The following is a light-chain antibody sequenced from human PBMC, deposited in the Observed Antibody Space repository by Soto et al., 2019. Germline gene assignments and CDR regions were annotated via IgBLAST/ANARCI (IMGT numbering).Light chain of an antibody. CDR3: QQHTNWPPWT. V-gene: IGKV3-15*01. CDR1: QSVSSN. CDR2: GAS. Sequence: EIVMTQSPATLSVSPGERATLSCRASQSVSSNLAWYQQKPGQAPRLLTYGASTRATGIPDRFSGSGSGTEFTLTISSLQSEDFAVYYGQQHTNWPPWTFGQGTKVEIK. J-gene: IGKJ1*01.